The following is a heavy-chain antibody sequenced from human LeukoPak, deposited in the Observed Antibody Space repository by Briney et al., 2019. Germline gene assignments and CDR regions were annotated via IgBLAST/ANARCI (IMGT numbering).Heavy chain of an antibody. CDR2: TYYSGST. V-gene: IGHV4-39*01. CDR3: ARHNYDSSGYYNRNFDY. CDR1: GGSISSSSYY. D-gene: IGHD3-22*01. Sequence: SETLSLTCTVSGGSISSSSYYWGWIRQPPGKGLEWIGSTYYSGSTYYNPSLKSRVTISVDTSKNQFSLKLSSVTAADTAVYYCARHNYDSSGYYNRNFDYWGQGTLVTVSS. J-gene: IGHJ4*02.